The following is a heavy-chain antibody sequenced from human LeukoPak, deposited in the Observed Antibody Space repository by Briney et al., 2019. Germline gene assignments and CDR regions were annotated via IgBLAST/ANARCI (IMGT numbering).Heavy chain of an antibody. D-gene: IGHD3-10*01. CDR2: IYYSGST. CDR3: ARGSRFNYYGSGSLYYYYGMDV. Sequence: SETLSLTCTASGGSISSYYWSWIRQPPGKGLEWIGYIYYSGSTNYNPSLKSRVTISVDTSKNQFSLKLSSVTAADTAVYYCARGSRFNYYGSGSLYYYYGMDVWGKGTTVTVSS. CDR1: GGSISSYY. V-gene: IGHV4-59*01. J-gene: IGHJ6*04.